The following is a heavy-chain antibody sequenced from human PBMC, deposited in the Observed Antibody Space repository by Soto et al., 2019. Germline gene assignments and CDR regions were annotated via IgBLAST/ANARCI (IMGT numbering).Heavy chain of an antibody. V-gene: IGHV3-30*04. Sequence: QVQLVESGGGVVQPGRSLRLSCAASGFTFSSFAMHWVRQAPGKGLEWVASTSYDGKYKYYADSVRGRFTISRDDSKNTRALQMNSLRLENTGVYSCARDLGGDRSSGSFDHWGQGTLVTVSS. D-gene: IGHD6-13*01. J-gene: IGHJ4*02. CDR3: ARDLGGDRSSGSFDH. CDR1: GFTFSSFA. CDR2: TSYDGKYK.